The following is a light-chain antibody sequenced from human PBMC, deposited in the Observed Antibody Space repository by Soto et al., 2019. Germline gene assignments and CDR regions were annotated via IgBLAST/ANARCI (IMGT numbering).Light chain of an antibody. J-gene: IGLJ1*01. Sequence: QSVLTQPASVSGSPGQSITISCTGTSSDVGGYNYVSWYQHHPGKAPKLMIYEVSNRPSGVSNRFSGSKSGNTASLTISGLQAEDEADYYCSSYTSSSPVVFATGTKLTVL. V-gene: IGLV2-14*01. CDR3: SSYTSSSPVV. CDR1: SSDVGGYNY. CDR2: EVS.